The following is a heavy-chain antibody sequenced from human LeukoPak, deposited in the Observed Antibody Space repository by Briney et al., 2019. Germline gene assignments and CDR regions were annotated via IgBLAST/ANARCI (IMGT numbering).Heavy chain of an antibody. J-gene: IGHJ4*02. D-gene: IGHD6-19*01. CDR3: ARESIAVAGAPFDY. Sequence: PGGSLRLPCAASGFTFSSHEMNCVRQAPGKGLEWVSYISSGSTIYDADSVKGRFTISRDNAKNSLYLQMNGLRAEDTAVYYCARESIAVAGAPFDYWGQGTLVTVPS. V-gene: IGHV3-48*03. CDR1: GFTFSSHE. CDR2: ISSGSTI.